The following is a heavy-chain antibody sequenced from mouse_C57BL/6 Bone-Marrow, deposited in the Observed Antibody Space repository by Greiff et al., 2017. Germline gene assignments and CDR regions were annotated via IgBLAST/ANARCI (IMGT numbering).Heavy chain of an antibody. CDR1: GYTFTSYT. CDR3: ARQIYYDYDEDAMDY. D-gene: IGHD2-4*01. Sequence: QVQLQQSGAELARPGASVKMSCKASGYTFTSYTMHWVKQRPGQGLEWIGYINPSSGYTKYNQKFKDKATLTADKSSSTAYMQLSSLTSEDSAVYYCARQIYYDYDEDAMDYWGQGTSVTVSS. CDR2: INPSSGYT. V-gene: IGHV1-4*01. J-gene: IGHJ4*01.